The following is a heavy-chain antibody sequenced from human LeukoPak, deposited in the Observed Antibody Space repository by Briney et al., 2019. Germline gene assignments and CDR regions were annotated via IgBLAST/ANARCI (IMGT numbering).Heavy chain of an antibody. CDR3: ARQGSDDHFDS. Sequence: SETLSLTCTLSNDYIKDYYWSWIRQPAGKGLEWIGRVSQWNTNYNPSLKSRVSMSVQASRNQFSLRLNSATAADTAVYYCARQGSDDHFDSWGPGTLVTVSS. J-gene: IGHJ4*02. CDR2: VSQWNT. V-gene: IGHV4-4*07. D-gene: IGHD2-21*01. CDR1: NDYIKDYY.